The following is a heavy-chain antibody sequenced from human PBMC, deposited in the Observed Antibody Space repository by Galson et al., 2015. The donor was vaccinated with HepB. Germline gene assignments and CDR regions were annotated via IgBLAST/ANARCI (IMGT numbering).Heavy chain of an antibody. CDR3: ARGVGELWLTEYYFEY. V-gene: IGHV1-69*13. J-gene: IGHJ4*02. CDR1: GGTFNSYS. Sequence: SVKVSCKVSGGTFNSYSISWVRQAPGQGLEWVGGVIPFFTASNYAQKFEGRVTITADESTSTAYMELSRLRSEDTAVYYCARGVGELWLTEYYFEYWGKGTLVTVSS. D-gene: IGHD3-16*01. CDR2: VIPFFTAS.